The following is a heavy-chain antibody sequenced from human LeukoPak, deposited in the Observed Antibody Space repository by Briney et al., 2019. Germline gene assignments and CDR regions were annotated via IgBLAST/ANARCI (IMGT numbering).Heavy chain of an antibody. D-gene: IGHD3-10*01. CDR3: ARVRLWFGEFRY. V-gene: IGHV4-39*07. J-gene: IGHJ1*01. CDR2: INHSGST. Sequence: SETLSLTCTVSGGSISSGDYYWSWIRQPPGKGLEWIGEINHSGSTNYNPSLKSRVTISVDTSKNQFSLKLSSVTAADTAVYYCARVRLWFGEFRYWGQGTLVTVSS. CDR1: GGSISSGDYY.